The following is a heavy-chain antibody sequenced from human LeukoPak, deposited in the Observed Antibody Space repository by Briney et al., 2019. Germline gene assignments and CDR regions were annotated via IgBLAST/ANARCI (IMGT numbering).Heavy chain of an antibody. J-gene: IGHJ4*02. CDR3: ARDRSSSPDF. Sequence: GASVKVSCKASGYTFTAYYLHWVRQAPGQGLEWMGWMNPNSGSTNFAQKFQGRVTMTRDTSISTAYMDLSRLRSDDTAVYYCARDRSSSPDFWGQGTLVTVSS. V-gene: IGHV1-2*02. D-gene: IGHD6-19*01. CDR1: GYTFTAYY. CDR2: MNPNSGST.